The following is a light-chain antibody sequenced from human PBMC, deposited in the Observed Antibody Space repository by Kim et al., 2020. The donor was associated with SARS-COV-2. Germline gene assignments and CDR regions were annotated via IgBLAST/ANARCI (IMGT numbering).Light chain of an antibody. CDR1: QSRLHNIGYNW. V-gene: IGKV2-28*01. CDR2: LGS. Sequence: EPASISCRSSQSRLHNIGYNWLNWSVQKPGQSPQILIYLGSYRASGVPDRFSGSGSGTDFTLQISRVEAEDVGVYYCVQSLQSRTFGQGTKVDIK. CDR3: VQSLQSRT. J-gene: IGKJ1*01.